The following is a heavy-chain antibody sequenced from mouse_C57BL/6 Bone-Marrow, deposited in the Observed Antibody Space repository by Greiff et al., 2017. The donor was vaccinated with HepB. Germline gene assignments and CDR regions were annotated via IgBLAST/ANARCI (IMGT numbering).Heavy chain of an antibody. CDR2: IDPSDSYT. CDR3: ARRGGFGSRGYFDV. V-gene: IGHV1-69*01. J-gene: IGHJ1*03. CDR1: GYTFTSYW. Sequence: QVQLQQPGAELVMPGASVKLSCKASGYTFTSYWMHWVKQRPGQGLEWIGEIDPSDSYTNYNQKFKGKSTLTVDKSSSTAYMQLSSLTSEDSAVYYCARRGGFGSRGYFDVWGTGTTVTVSS. D-gene: IGHD1-1*01.